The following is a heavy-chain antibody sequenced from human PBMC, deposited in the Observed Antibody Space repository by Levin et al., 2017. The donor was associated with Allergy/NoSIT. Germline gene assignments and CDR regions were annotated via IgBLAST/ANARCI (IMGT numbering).Heavy chain of an antibody. Sequence: GSGPTLVKPTETLTLTCTFAGFSLNTSGVRVDWVRQPPGKALEWLAVIYWNGDKRYAPSLQSRLTITKDTSKSQVVLTMTNMDPVDTATYYCAHRSIWFGDECSFDYWGQGTLVTVAS. CDR1: GFSLNTSGVR. V-gene: IGHV2-5*01. D-gene: IGHD3-10*01. CDR2: IYWNGDK. CDR3: AHRSIWFGDECSFDY. J-gene: IGHJ4*02.